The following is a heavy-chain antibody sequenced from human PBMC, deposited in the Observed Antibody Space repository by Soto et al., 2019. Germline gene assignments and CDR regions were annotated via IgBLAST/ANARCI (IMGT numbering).Heavy chain of an antibody. CDR3: VRDWESTTQTWGFGDS. Sequence: QVQVVQSGAEVKKPGSSVKVSCKASGGTFSSYTITWVRQAPGQGLEWLGRIIPIFGVTNYAQKFQDRRTMSADRPTTTAYMELSSLTSADTAVYYCVRDWESTTQTWGFGDSWGQGTLVTVSS. J-gene: IGHJ4*02. CDR1: GGTFSSYT. CDR2: IIPIFGVT. D-gene: IGHD3-10*01. V-gene: IGHV1-69*04.